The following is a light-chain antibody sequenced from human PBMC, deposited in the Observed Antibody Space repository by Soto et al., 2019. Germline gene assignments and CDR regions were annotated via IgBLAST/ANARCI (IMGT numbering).Light chain of an antibody. Sequence: QSLMTQTPSASGTPGQRFTISCSGSISNIGSNYVYWYQQLPGTAPKLLIYSNNHRPSGVPDRFSGSKYGTSASLAISGLRSEDEADYYCAAWDDSLSGQVFGGGTKVTVL. CDR1: ISNIGSNY. CDR2: SNN. J-gene: IGLJ3*02. CDR3: AAWDDSLSGQV. V-gene: IGLV1-47*02.